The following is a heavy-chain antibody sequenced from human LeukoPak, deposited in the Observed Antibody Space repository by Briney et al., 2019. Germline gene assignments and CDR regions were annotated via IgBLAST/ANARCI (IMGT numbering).Heavy chain of an antibody. CDR2: ISSNGGST. V-gene: IGHV3-64*01. Sequence: GGSLRLSCAASGFTFSSYAMHWVRQAPGQGLEYVSAISSNGGSTYYANSVKGRFTISRDNSKSTLYLQMGSLRAEDMAVYYCARDAEYCSSTSCYKDYYYYMDVWGKGTTVTVSS. CDR3: ARDAEYCSSTSCYKDYYYYMDV. D-gene: IGHD2-2*02. J-gene: IGHJ6*03. CDR1: GFTFSSYA.